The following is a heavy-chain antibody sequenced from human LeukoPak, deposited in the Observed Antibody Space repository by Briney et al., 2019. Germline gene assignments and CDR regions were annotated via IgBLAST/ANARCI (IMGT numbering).Heavy chain of an antibody. CDR3: AKVYGGNSYAFDI. Sequence: GGSLRLSCAASGFTFSSYAMSGVRQAPGKGLEWISAISGSGGSTYYADSVKGRLTISRDNSKNTLYLQMNSLRAEDTAVYYCAKVYGGNSYAFDIWGQGTTVTVSS. V-gene: IGHV3-23*01. CDR1: GFTFSSYA. CDR2: ISGSGGST. D-gene: IGHD4-23*01. J-gene: IGHJ3*02.